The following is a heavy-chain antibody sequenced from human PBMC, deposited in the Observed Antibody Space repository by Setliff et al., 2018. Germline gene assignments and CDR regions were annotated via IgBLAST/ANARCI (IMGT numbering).Heavy chain of an antibody. CDR2: IKSSGSSI. Sequence: TGGSLRLSCAASGFAFSRHTMNWVRQTPGGGLEWVSYIKSSGSSIYYADSVKGRFTISRDNAKNSLYLQMNSLRAEDTAVYYCARSDGGSSGLDYWGQGTLVTVSS. J-gene: IGHJ4*02. CDR1: GFAFSRHT. V-gene: IGHV3-48*04. D-gene: IGHD2-15*01. CDR3: ARSDGGSSGLDY.